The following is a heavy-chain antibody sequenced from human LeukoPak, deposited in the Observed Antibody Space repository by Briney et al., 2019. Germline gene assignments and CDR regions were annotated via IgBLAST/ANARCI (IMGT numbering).Heavy chain of an antibody. D-gene: IGHD3-22*01. J-gene: IGHJ4*02. CDR1: GLTFSSYA. Sequence: GGSLRLSCAASGLTFSSYAMHWVRQAPGKGLEWVAVISYDGSNKYYADSVKGRFTISRDNSKNTLYLQMNSLRAEDTAVYYCARQPVYDSSGYLDYWGQGTLVTVSS. V-gene: IGHV3-30-3*01. CDR2: ISYDGSNK. CDR3: ARQPVYDSSGYLDY.